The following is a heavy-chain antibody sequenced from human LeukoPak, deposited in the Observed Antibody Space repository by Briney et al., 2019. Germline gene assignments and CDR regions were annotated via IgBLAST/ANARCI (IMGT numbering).Heavy chain of an antibody. D-gene: IGHD3-10*01. V-gene: IGHV1-2*02. CDR1: GYTFTGYH. Sequence: ASVKVSCKASGYTFTGYHMHWVRQAPGQGLEWMGWIDPNSGDTNCAQRFQGRVTMTRDTSITTAYMDLSRLRSDDTAVYYCARNTNYFGSGNSFDYWGQGTLVTVSS. CDR3: ARNTNYFGSGNSFDY. CDR2: IDPNSGDT. J-gene: IGHJ4*02.